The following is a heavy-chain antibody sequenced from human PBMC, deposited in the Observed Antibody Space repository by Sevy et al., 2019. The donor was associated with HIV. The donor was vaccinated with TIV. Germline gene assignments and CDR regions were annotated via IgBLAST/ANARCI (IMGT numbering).Heavy chain of an antibody. CDR2: MNTDGSST. V-gene: IGHV3-74*01. CDR1: GFDFSSHW. CDR3: ATPRFDF. Sequence: GGSLRLSCEASGFDFSSHWMQWVRQAPGQGPVRVSRMNTDGSSTNYAESVKGRFTISRENAKNTLYMEMNNLRDEDTALYYCATPRFDFWGPGTLVTVSS. J-gene: IGHJ4*02.